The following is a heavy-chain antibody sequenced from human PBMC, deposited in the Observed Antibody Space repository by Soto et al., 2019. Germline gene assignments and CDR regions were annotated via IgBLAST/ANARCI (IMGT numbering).Heavy chain of an antibody. CDR3: ARVDTIFGVVISYYGMDV. CDR1: GYTFTSYG. J-gene: IGHJ6*02. CDR2: ISAYNGNT. Sequence: ASVKVSCKASGYTFTSYGISWVRQAPGQGLEWMGWISAYNGNTNYAQKLQGRVTMTTDTSTSTAYMELRSLRSDDTAVYYCARVDTIFGVVISYYGMDVWGQGTTVTVSS. V-gene: IGHV1-18*01. D-gene: IGHD3-3*01.